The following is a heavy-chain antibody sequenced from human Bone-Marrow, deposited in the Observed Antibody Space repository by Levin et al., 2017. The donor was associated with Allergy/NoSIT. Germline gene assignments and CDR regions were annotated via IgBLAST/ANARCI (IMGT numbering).Heavy chain of an antibody. Sequence: SSETLSLTCTVSGYSISSGYYWGWIRQPPGEGLEWIASMHHSGDTHYNQSLKSRVTISVDTSKNQFSLKLSSVTAADTAVYYCAGEPLHRAGARSQYWGQGTLVTVSS. CDR3: AGEPLHRAGARSQY. J-gene: IGHJ1*01. D-gene: IGHD6-13*01. V-gene: IGHV4-38-2*02. CDR1: GYSISSGYY. CDR2: MHHSGDT.